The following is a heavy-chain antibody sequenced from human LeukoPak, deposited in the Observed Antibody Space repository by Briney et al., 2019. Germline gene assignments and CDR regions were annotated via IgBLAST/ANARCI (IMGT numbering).Heavy chain of an antibody. CDR2: ISGSGGST. CDR3: ARGHYYDSSGYPTSIDY. D-gene: IGHD3-22*01. J-gene: IGHJ4*02. V-gene: IGHV3-23*01. Sequence: GGSLRPSCAASGVTFSSYAMSWVRQAPGKGLEWVSAISGSGGSTYYADSVKGRFTISRDNSKNTLYLQMNSLRAEDTAVYYCARGHYYDSSGYPTSIDYCGQGTLVTVSS. CDR1: GVTFSSYA.